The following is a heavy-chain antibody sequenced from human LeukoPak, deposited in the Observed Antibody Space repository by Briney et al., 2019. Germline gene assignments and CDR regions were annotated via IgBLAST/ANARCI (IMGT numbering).Heavy chain of an antibody. CDR2: INQDGGEK. Sequence: GGSLRLSCAASGFTFSNYWMSWVRQAPGKGLEWVANINQDGGEKYYADSVKGRFTISRDNAKNSLYLQMNSLRAEDTAVYYCARDGGRWYAPDYYYYMDVWGKGTPVTVSS. CDR1: GFTFSNYW. V-gene: IGHV3-7*01. CDR3: ARDGGRWYAPDYYYYMDV. J-gene: IGHJ6*03. D-gene: IGHD6-13*01.